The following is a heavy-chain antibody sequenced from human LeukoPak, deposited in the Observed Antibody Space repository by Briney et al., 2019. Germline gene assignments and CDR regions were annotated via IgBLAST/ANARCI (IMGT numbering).Heavy chain of an antibody. J-gene: IGHJ5*02. CDR2: IIPIIGTA. D-gene: IGHD2-21*02. CDR1: GGTFSRYA. CDR3: ARGGGDPNWFDP. Sequence: GASVKVSCKASGGTFSRYAISWVRQAPRQGLEWMGGIIPIIGTANYAQKFQGRVTITADESTSTAYMELSSLRSEDTAVYYCARGGGDPNWFDPWGQGTLVTVSS. V-gene: IGHV1-69*13.